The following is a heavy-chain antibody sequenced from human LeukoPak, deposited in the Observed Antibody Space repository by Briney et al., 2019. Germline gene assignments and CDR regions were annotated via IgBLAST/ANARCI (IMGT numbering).Heavy chain of an antibody. CDR1: GFTFSSYA. J-gene: IGHJ4*02. Sequence: GRSLRLSCAASGFTFSSYAMHWGRQAPGKGLEWVTLFSYDGSSKYYADSVRGRFTISRDNSKNTLYLQMNSLRADDSAVYYCARGKGSESGYDYFLDYWGQGTLVTVSS. CDR3: ARGKGSESGYDYFLDY. CDR2: FSYDGSSK. V-gene: IGHV3-30-3*01. D-gene: IGHD5-12*01.